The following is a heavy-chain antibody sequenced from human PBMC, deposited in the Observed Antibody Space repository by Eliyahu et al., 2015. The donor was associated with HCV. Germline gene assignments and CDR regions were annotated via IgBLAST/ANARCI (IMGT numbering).Heavy chain of an antibody. CDR2: ISSRSSTI. J-gene: IGHJ4*02. V-gene: IGHV3-48*02. CDR1: GXXFSXXS. D-gene: IGHD3-22*01. CDR3: ARDPALYYYDSSGVDY. Sequence: EVQLVESGGCLVQPGGSLRXXXAASGXXFSXXSXNWVRQAPGKGLEWVSYISSRSSTIYYADSVKGRFTISRDNAKNSLYLQMNSLRDEDTAVYYCARDPALYYYDSSGVDYWGQGTLVTVSS.